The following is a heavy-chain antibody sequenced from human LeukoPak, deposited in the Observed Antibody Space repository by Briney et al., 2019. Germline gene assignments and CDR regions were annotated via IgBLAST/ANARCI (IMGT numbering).Heavy chain of an antibody. V-gene: IGHV1-2*02. CDR3: ARAGTYYYDSSRGNAFDI. D-gene: IGHD3-22*01. Sequence: ASVEVSCKASGYTFTCYYMHWVRQAPGQGLEWMGWINPKSGSTNYAQKFQGRVTMTRDTSISTAYMELSRLRSDDTAVYYCARAGTYYYDSSRGNAFDIWGQGTMVTVSS. J-gene: IGHJ3*02. CDR2: INPKSGST. CDR1: GYTFTCYY.